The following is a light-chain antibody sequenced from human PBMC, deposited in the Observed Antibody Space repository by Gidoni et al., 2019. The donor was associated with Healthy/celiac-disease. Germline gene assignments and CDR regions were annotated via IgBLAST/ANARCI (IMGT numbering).Light chain of an antibody. J-gene: IGKJ4*01. CDR1: QSVSSN. V-gene: IGKV3-15*01. CDR3: QQYTNCPPLT. Sequence: EIVMPQSSATLSVSPGERATLSCSASQSVSSNLAWYQQKPGLAPRLLVYGASTRATGIPARFHGNGSRTEFPLTLSGLHSEDYTVYYCQQYTNCPPLTFGGETKVEI. CDR2: GAS.